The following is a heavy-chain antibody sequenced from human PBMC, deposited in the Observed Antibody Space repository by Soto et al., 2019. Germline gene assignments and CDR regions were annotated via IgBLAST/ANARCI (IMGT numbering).Heavy chain of an antibody. V-gene: IGHV4-59*08. J-gene: IGHJ6*03. CDR2: IYYSGST. D-gene: IGHD2-2*01. Sequence: SETLSLTCTVSGGSISSYYWSWIRQPPGKGLEWIGYIYYSGSTNYNPSLKSRVTISVDTSKNQFSLKLSSVTAADTAVYYCARRTRYYYMDVWGKGTTVTVSS. CDR1: GGSISSYY. CDR3: ARRTRYYYMDV.